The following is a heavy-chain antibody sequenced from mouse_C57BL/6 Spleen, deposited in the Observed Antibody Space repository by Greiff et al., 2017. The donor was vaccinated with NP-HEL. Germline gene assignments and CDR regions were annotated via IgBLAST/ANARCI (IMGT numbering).Heavy chain of an antibody. D-gene: IGHD1-1*01. V-gene: IGHV2-9-1*01. CDR1: GFSLTSYA. CDR3: ARYITTVVAPGFDV. J-gene: IGHJ1*03. CDR2: IWTGGGT. Sequence: VKLKESGPGLVAPSQSLSITCTVSGFSLTSYAISWVRQPPGKGLEWLGVIWTGGGTNYNSALKSRLSISKDNSKSQVFLKMNSLQTDDTARYYCARYITTVVAPGFDVWGTGTTVTVSS.